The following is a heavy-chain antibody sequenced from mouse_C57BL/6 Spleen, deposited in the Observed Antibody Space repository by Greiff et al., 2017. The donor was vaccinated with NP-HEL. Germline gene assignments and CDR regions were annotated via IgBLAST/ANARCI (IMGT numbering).Heavy chain of an antibody. CDR2: LYPRSGNT. CDR3: TRHYGSGYYAMDY. V-gene: IGHV1-81*01. CDR1: GYTFTSYG. J-gene: IGHJ4*01. Sequence: VQLQQSGAELARPGASVKLSCKASGYTFTSYGISWVKQRTGQGLEWIGELYPRSGNTYYNQKFKGTTTLPADESSSAAYMELRSLTSEDSAVYFCTRHYGSGYYAMDYWGQGTSVTVSS. D-gene: IGHD1-1*01.